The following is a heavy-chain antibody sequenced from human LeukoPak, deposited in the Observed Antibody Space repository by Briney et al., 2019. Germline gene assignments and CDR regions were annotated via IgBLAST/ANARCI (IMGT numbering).Heavy chain of an antibody. V-gene: IGHV1-18*01. CDR2: ISPYSGNT. CDR1: GYTFTDYN. J-gene: IGHJ4*02. Sequence: ASVKVSCKASGYTFTDYNIAWVRRAPGQGLEWVGWISPYSGNTKYAQKFQGRVTMTTDTSTSTAYMELRGLTFDDTAIYYCARDGYFDYWGQGTLVTVSS. CDR3: ARDGYFDY.